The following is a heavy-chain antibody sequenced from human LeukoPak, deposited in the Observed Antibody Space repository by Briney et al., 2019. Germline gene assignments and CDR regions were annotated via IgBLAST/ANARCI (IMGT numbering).Heavy chain of an antibody. J-gene: IGHJ4*02. V-gene: IGHV3-30-3*01. Sequence: PGGSLRLSCAASGFTFSSYAMHWVRQAPGKGLEWVAVISYDGSNKYYADSVKGRFTISRDNSKNTLYLQMNSLRAEDTAVYYCAREEEGYWYFDYWGQGTLVTVSS. CDR3: AREEEGYWYFDY. D-gene: IGHD2-8*02. CDR2: ISYDGSNK. CDR1: GFTFSSYA.